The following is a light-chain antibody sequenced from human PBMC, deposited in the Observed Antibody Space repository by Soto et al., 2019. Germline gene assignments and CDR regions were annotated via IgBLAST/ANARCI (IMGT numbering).Light chain of an antibody. V-gene: IGKV2-28*01. CDR1: QSLLQSNGYNY. CDR2: MGF. CDR3: MQALQSPSM. Sequence: DIVMTQSPLSLPVTAGEPASIXXRSXQSLLQSNGYNYVHWYLQKPGQSPQXXIYMGFNRASGVPDRFSGSGAGTDFTLRISRVEAEDVGVYYCMQALQSPSMFGQGTKVDIK. J-gene: IGKJ1*01.